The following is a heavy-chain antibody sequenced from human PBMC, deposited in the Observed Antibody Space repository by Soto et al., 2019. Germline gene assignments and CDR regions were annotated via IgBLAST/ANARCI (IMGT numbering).Heavy chain of an antibody. CDR1: GFTFSSYP. J-gene: IGHJ6*02. CDR2: IKEDGSDT. CDR3: GRYYAMQV. V-gene: IGHV3-7*03. Sequence: GWSLRLSFAASGFTFSSYPMTWVRQGPGKGLEWVANIKEDGSDTNYVDSVKGRFTISRDNAKNSLYLQMNSLRAEHKAIYYCGRYYAMQVSGQGTTVTVPS.